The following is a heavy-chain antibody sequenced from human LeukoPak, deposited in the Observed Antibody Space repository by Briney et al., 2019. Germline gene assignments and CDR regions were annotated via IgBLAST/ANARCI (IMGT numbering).Heavy chain of an antibody. V-gene: IGHV3-48*03. CDR3: ARQGATTLDY. D-gene: IGHD1-26*01. Sequence: GGSLRLSCAASGFTFSSYEMNWVRQAPGKGLEWVPYISSSGSTIYYADSVKGRFTISRDNAKNSLYLQMNSLRAEDTAVYYCARQGATTLDYWGQGTLVTVSS. J-gene: IGHJ4*02. CDR1: GFTFSSYE. CDR2: ISSSGSTI.